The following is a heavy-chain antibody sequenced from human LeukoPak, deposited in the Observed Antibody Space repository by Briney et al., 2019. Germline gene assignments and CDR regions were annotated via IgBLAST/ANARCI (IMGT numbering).Heavy chain of an antibody. CDR3: ARNDYGDYNGDY. Sequence: SETLSLTCTVSGGSISSSSYYWGWIRQPPGKGLEWIGSIYYSGSTYYNPSLKSRVTISVDTSKNQFSLKLSSVTAADTAVYYCARNDYGDYNGDYWGQGTLVTVSS. CDR1: GGSISSSSYY. CDR2: IYYSGST. D-gene: IGHD4-17*01. V-gene: IGHV4-39*01. J-gene: IGHJ4*02.